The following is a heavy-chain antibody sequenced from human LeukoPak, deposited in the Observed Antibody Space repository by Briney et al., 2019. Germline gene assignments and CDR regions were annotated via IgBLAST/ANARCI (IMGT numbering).Heavy chain of an antibody. J-gene: IGHJ4*02. CDR2: ITRSGSNL. V-gene: IGHV3-21*01. Sequence: GGSLRLSCVASGLTFTSYDFNWIRQAPGKGLEWLSTITRSGSNLYYADSVKGRFTTSRDDAKDSVYLQMESLRVEDTAIYYCARNFDSWGQGTLVTVSS. CDR3: ARNFDS. CDR1: GLTFTSYD.